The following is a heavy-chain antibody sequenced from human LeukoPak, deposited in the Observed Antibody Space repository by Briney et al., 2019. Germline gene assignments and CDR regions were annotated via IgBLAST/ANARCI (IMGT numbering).Heavy chain of an antibody. CDR2: IYSVDIT. Sequence: PGGSLRLSCAASGFTVSSNYMSWVRQAPGKGLEWVSVIYSVDITYYADSMKGRFTISRDNSKNTLYLQMNSLRAEDTAVYYCARVQSRDGYKHYGMDVWGQGTTVTVSS. V-gene: IGHV3-66*01. J-gene: IGHJ6*02. CDR1: GFTVSSNY. CDR3: ARVQSRDGYKHYGMDV. D-gene: IGHD5-24*01.